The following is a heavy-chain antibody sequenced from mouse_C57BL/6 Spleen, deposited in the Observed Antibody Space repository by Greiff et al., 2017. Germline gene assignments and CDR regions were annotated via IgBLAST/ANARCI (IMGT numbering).Heavy chain of an antibody. Sequence: QVQLKESGAELARPGASVKLSCKASGYTFTSYGISWVKQRTGQGLEWIGEIYPRSGNTYYNEKFKGKATLTADKSSSTAYMELRSLTSEDSAVYFCATNYYGSPWCAYWGQGTLVTVSA. V-gene: IGHV1-81*01. D-gene: IGHD1-1*01. J-gene: IGHJ3*01. CDR3: ATNYYGSPWCAY. CDR1: GYTFTSYG. CDR2: IYPRSGNT.